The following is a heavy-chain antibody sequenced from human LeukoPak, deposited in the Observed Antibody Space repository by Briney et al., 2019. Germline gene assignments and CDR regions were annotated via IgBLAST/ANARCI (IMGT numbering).Heavy chain of an antibody. V-gene: IGHV3-23*01. CDR1: GFTFSSYA. J-gene: IGHJ5*02. CDR3: AKGRKVTAIHGHNWFDP. Sequence: PGGSLRLSCAASGFTFSSYAMMWLRQAPGKGLEWVSAIRGAGGTAFYADSVKGRFTISRDNSKNTLYLQMNSLRAEDTAVYYCAKGRKVTAIHGHNWFDPWGQGTLVTVSS. CDR2: IRGAGGTA. D-gene: IGHD2-21*02.